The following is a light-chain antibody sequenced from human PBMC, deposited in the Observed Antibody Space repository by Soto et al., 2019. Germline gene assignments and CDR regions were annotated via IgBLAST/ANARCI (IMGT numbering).Light chain of an antibody. Sequence: EIVLTQSPGTLSLSPGERATLSCRASQSVAGTYLAWYQQKPGQAPRLLIYRASSRATGIPDRFSGSGPGTDFTLTISRLEPEDFAVFYCQQYGSSPVTFGQGTRLEIK. J-gene: IGKJ5*01. CDR1: QSVAGTY. CDR2: RAS. CDR3: QQYGSSPVT. V-gene: IGKV3-20*01.